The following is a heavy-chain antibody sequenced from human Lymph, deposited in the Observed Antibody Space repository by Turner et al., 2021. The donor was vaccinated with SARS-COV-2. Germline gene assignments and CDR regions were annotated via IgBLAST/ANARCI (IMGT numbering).Heavy chain of an antibody. CDR3: AKGPYCSSTSCPTVGAFDI. D-gene: IGHD2-2*01. Sequence: EVQLLESGGGLVQTGGSLRLSCASSGFTFRIYGMSWVRQAPGKGLEWVSASSGSGGSTYYADSVKGRFTISRDNSKNTLYLQMNSLRPEDTAVYYCAKGPYCSSTSCPTVGAFDIWGQVTMVTISS. V-gene: IGHV3-23*01. CDR2: SSGSGGST. CDR1: GFTFRIYG. J-gene: IGHJ3*02.